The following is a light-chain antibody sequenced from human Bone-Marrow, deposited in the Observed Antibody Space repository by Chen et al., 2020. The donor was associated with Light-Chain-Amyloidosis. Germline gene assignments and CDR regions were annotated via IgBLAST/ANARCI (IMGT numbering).Light chain of an antibody. CDR2: DAS. J-gene: IGKJ2*01. CDR1: QSVDNY. V-gene: IGKV3-11*01. CDR3: QQRSNWPPYT. Sequence: EIVLTQSPATLSLSPGEGVTLSCRASQSVDNYLAWYQQKPGQAPRLLIFDASNRASGVPARFSGSGSGTDFTLTISSLEPEEFAVYYCQQRSNWPPYTFGQGTKLEIK.